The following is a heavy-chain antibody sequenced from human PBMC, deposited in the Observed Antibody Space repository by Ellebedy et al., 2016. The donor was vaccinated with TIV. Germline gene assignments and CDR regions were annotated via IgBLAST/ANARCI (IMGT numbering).Heavy chain of an antibody. V-gene: IGHV1-69*13. D-gene: IGHD6-19*01. CDR1: GGTFCSYA. Sequence: ASVKVSXXASGGTFCSYAISWVRQAPGQGLEWMGGIIPIFGSSNYAQKFQGRVTITADESTSTACMDLSSLRSEDTAVYYCARGLIGSGYGMDVWGQGTTVTVSS. CDR3: ARGLIGSGYGMDV. J-gene: IGHJ6*02. CDR2: IIPIFGSS.